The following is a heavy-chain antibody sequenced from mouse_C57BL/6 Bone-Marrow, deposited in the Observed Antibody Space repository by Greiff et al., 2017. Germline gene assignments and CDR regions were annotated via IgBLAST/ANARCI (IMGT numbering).Heavy chain of an antibody. CDR1: GFSLTSYG. CDR3: ARHDYDGGGFDD. J-gene: IGHJ2*01. D-gene: IGHD2-4*01. V-gene: IGHV2-6-1*01. Sequence: QVHVKQSGPGLVAPSQSLSITCTVSGFSLTSYGVHWVRQPPGKGLEWLVVIWSDGSTTYNSALKSRLSISKDNSKSQVFLKMISLQTDDTAMYYCARHDYDGGGFDDWGQGTTLTVSS. CDR2: IWSDGST.